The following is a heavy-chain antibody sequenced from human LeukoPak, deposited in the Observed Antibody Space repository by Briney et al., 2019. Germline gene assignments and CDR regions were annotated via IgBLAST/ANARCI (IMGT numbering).Heavy chain of an antibody. CDR1: GFTFSSYS. Sequence: GGSLRLSCAASGFTFSSYSMNWVRQVPGKGLEWVSSISSSSSYIYYADSVKGRFTISRDNAKNSLYLQMNSLRAEDTAVYYCARAVDYGGNSAAFDIWGQGTMVTVSS. J-gene: IGHJ3*02. V-gene: IGHV3-21*01. CDR3: ARAVDYGGNSAAFDI. D-gene: IGHD4-23*01. CDR2: ISSSSSYI.